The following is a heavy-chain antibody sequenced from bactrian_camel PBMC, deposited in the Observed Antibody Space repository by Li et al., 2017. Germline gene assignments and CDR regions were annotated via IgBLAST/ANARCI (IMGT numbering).Heavy chain of an antibody. Sequence: VQLVESGGGSVQAGGSLRLSCAASGYTGSSGIMGWFRQAPGKERDWVATDNGVGTTYYGDSVKGRFAISRDNAKNTVYLQMNSLKPEDTAMYYCAATTLWAASFYASQYEYWGQGTQVTVS. J-gene: IGHJ4*01. D-gene: IGHD3*01. CDR3: AATTLWAASFYASQYEY. CDR2: TDNGVGTT. V-gene: IGHV3S40*01. CDR1: GYTGSSGI.